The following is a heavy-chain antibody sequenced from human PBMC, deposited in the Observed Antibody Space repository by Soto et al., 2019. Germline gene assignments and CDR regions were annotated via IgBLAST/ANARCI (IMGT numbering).Heavy chain of an antibody. J-gene: IGHJ4*02. D-gene: IGHD3-22*01. CDR3: AKSPDYYDSSGCDY. Sequence: GSLRLSCAASGFTFSSYAMSWVRQAPGKGLEWVSAISGSGGSTYYADSVKGRFTISRDNSKNTLYLQMNSLRAEDTAVYYCAKSPDYYDSSGCDYWGQGTLVTVSS. CDR2: ISGSGGST. CDR1: GFTFSSYA. V-gene: IGHV3-23*01.